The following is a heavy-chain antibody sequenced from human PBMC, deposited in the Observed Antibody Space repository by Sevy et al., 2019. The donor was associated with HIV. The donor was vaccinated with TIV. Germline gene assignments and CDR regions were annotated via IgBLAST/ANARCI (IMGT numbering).Heavy chain of an antibody. Sequence: GESLKISCQGSGYSFTSHWIGWVRHMPGKGLEWMGIICPEDSETRYSPSFQGQVTFSADKSISPAYRQWSSLKASDTAMYYCATSRSGYFDSSGYYIYWGQGTLVTVSS. CDR1: GYSFTSHW. CDR3: ATSRSGYFDSSGYYIY. J-gene: IGHJ4*02. V-gene: IGHV5-51*01. D-gene: IGHD3-22*01. CDR2: ICPEDSET.